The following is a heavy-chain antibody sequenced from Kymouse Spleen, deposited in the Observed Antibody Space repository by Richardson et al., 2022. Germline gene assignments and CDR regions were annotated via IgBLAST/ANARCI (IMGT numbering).Heavy chain of an antibody. CDR3: AREHSSSWYEYYYYGMDV. Sequence: QVQLQESGPGLVKPSETLSLTCTVSGGSVSSGSYYWSWIRQPPGKGLEWIGYIYYSGSTNYNPSLKSRVTISVDTSKNQFSLKLSSVTAADTAVYYCAREHSSSWYEYYYYGMDVWGQGTTVTVSS. CDR2: IYYSGST. CDR1: GGSVSSGSYY. J-gene: IGHJ6*02. V-gene: IGHV4-61*01. D-gene: IGHD6-13*01.